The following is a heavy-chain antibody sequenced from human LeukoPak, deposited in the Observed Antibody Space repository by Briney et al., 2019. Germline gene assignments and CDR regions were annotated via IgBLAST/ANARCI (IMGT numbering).Heavy chain of an antibody. CDR2: INAGSGDT. Sequence: XKASGYTFSGYFVHWVRQAPGQGLEWMGRINAGSGDTEFARKFQGRVTMTRDTFVSTAYMEVSGLTSDDTAMYYCARDLSSTPNWELDHWGQGTLVTVSS. J-gene: IGHJ4*02. CDR3: ARDLSSTPNWELDH. CDR1: GYTFSGYF. D-gene: IGHD1-1*01. V-gene: IGHV1-2*06.